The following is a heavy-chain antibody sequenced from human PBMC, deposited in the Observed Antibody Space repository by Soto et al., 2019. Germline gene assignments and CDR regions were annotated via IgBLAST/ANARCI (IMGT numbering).Heavy chain of an antibody. Sequence: EVQLVESGGGLVQPGGSLRLTCAASGFTFSSYWMNWVRVAPGKGLEWVANIEKDGSETNYLDSVRGRFTISRDNAKNSLFLQMNSLRAEDTAVYYCVAGSGWLSDYWGQGTHLTVSS. D-gene: IGHD6-19*01. CDR1: GFTFSSYW. CDR3: VAGSGWLSDY. J-gene: IGHJ4*02. CDR2: IEKDGSET. V-gene: IGHV3-7*03.